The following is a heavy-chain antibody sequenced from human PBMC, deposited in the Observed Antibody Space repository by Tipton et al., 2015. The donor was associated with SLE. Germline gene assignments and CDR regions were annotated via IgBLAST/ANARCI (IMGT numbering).Heavy chain of an antibody. CDR3: ARYGTYDGSRYFQH. CDR2: IYTSGST. CDR1: GGSFSGYY. D-gene: IGHD1-26*01. J-gene: IGHJ1*01. V-gene: IGHV4-4*09. Sequence: TLSLTCAVYGGSFSGYYWSWIRQPPGKGLEWIGYIYTSGSTNYNPSLKSRVTISVDTSKNQFSLKLSSVTAADTAVYYCARYGTYDGSRYFQHWGQGTLVTVSS.